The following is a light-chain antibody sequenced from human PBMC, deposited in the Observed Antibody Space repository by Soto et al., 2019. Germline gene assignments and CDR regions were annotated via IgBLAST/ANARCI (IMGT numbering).Light chain of an antibody. Sequence: DIQMTQSPSSLSASVGDRVTITCRASQSISSYLNWYQQKPGKAPNLLIYAASSLKSGVPSRFSGSGSGTVFTLTVSILQPEDFATYYRQQSYNTPFTFGPGTKVDIK. CDR1: QSISSY. CDR3: QQSYNTPFT. V-gene: IGKV1-39*01. J-gene: IGKJ3*01. CDR2: AAS.